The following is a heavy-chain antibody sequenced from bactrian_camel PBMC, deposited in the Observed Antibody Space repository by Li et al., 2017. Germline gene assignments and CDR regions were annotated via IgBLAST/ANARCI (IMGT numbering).Heavy chain of an antibody. CDR2: IGTNGVAT. V-gene: IGHV3S68*01. J-gene: IGHJ4*01. CDR1: GSKYRTYA. D-gene: IGHD3*01. Sequence: HVQLVESGGGSVQAGGSLRLSCVGFGSKYRTYALGWFRQAPGKEREGVAGIGTNGVATTTDSVKGRFTISRDSAKTTLFLEMNSLKPDDTAMYYCATGVYCANVLSPSEYDTWGQGTQVTVS. CDR3: ATGVYCANVLSPSEYDT.